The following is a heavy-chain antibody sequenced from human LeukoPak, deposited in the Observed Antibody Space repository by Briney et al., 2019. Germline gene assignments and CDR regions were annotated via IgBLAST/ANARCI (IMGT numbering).Heavy chain of an antibody. CDR2: IKQDGSEK. J-gene: IGHJ4*02. CDR1: GFTFSNYW. V-gene: IGHV3-7*01. CDR3: ASMKGSGTYSSFDF. D-gene: IGHD3-10*01. Sequence: GGSLRLSCAASGFTFSNYWMSWVRQAPGKGLEWVANIKQDGSEKYYIDSVKGRFTISRDNAKNSLYLQMNSLRVEEAAVYYCASMKGSGTYSSFDFWGQGTLVTVSS.